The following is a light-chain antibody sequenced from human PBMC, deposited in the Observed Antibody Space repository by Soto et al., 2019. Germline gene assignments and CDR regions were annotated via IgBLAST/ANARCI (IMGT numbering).Light chain of an antibody. V-gene: IGKV3-15*01. Sequence: EIVMTQSPATLSVSPGERATLSCRASQSVSSNLAWYQQKPGQAPRLLIYGASTMATGIPSRFSGSGSGTEFTLTISSVQSEDFAVYYCQQYNNWHPEYTFGQGTKLEIK. CDR1: QSVSSN. CDR2: GAS. CDR3: QQYNNWHPEYT. J-gene: IGKJ2*01.